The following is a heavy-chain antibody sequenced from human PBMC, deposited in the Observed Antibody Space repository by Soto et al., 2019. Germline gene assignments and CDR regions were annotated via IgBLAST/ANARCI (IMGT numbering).Heavy chain of an antibody. CDR3: ARSIAAAGSFGPYSYSGMDV. Sequence: QVQLVESGGGVVQPGRSLRLSCAASGFTFSSYGMHWVRQAPGKGLEWVAVIWYDGSNKYYADSVKGRFTISRDNSKNTRYLHMSRLRAEDTSVYYCARSIAAAGSFGPYSYSGMDVWGQGTTVTVSS. D-gene: IGHD6-13*01. CDR2: IWYDGSNK. J-gene: IGHJ6*02. V-gene: IGHV3-33*01. CDR1: GFTFSSYG.